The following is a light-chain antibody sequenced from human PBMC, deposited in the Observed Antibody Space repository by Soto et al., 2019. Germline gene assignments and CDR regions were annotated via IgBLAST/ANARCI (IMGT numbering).Light chain of an antibody. CDR1: SSDVGGYNY. CDR2: DVS. Sequence: QSALTQPASVSGSPGQSITISCTGTSSDVGGYNYVSWYQQHPGKAPKLMIYDVSNRPSGVSNRFSGSKSGNTASLTISGLQVEDEADCYCSSYTSSSTLVVFGGGTKLTVL. CDR3: SSYTSSSTLVV. J-gene: IGLJ2*01. V-gene: IGLV2-14*01.